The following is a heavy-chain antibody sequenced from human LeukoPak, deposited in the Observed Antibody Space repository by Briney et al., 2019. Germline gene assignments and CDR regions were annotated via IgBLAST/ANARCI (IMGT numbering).Heavy chain of an antibody. V-gene: IGHV3-7*01. J-gene: IGHJ5*02. Sequence: PGGSLRLSCAASGFTFTNHWMSWVRQAPGKGLEWVANIDRDGGDERYIDSVKGRFTISRDNTKNSLNLQMNSLRAEDTAVYYCAKEGIAVAGRNWFDPWGQGTLVTVSS. CDR2: IDRDGGDE. CDR1: GFTFTNHW. D-gene: IGHD6-19*01. CDR3: AKEGIAVAGRNWFDP.